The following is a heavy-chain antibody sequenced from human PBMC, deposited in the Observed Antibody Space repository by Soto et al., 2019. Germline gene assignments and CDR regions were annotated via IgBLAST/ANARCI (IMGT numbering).Heavy chain of an antibody. Sequence: PSETLSLTFTVSGGSVSIGSYYCSLIRQPPGKGLEWIGYIYYSGSKKYNPSIKSRVTISVDKSKNQFSLKMSSVTAADTAVYYCARSLRIEVAGADYWGQGTLVTVSS. CDR3: ARSLRIEVAGADY. D-gene: IGHD6-19*01. CDR2: IYYSGSK. J-gene: IGHJ4*02. CDR1: GGSVSIGSYY. V-gene: IGHV4-61*01.